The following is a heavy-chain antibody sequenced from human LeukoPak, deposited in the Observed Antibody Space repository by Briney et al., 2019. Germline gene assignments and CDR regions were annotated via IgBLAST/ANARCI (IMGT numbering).Heavy chain of an antibody. CDR1: GYTFTSYD. Sequence: GASVKVSCKASGYTFTSYDINWVRQATGQGLEWMVWMNPNSGNTGYAQKFQGRVTMTRNTSISTAYMELSSLRSEDTAVYYCARAVRGVIIKNYYYYYMDVWGKGTTVTVSS. V-gene: IGHV1-8*01. D-gene: IGHD3-10*01. CDR3: ARAVRGVIIKNYYYYYMDV. CDR2: MNPNSGNT. J-gene: IGHJ6*03.